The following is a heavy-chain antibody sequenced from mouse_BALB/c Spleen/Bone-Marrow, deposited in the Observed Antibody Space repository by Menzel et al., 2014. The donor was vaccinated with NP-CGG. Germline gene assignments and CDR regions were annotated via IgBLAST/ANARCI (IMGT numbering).Heavy chain of an antibody. J-gene: IGHJ2*01. Sequence: EVQVVESGGGLVKPGGSLKLSCAASGFTFSDYYMYWVRQTPEKRLEWVATISDGGSYTYYPDSVKGRVTISRDNAKNNLYLQMSSLKSEDTAMYYCARGSSYFDYWGQGTTLTVSS. CDR1: GFTFSDYY. D-gene: IGHD1-1*01. V-gene: IGHV5-4*02. CDR3: ARGSSYFDY. CDR2: ISDGGSYT.